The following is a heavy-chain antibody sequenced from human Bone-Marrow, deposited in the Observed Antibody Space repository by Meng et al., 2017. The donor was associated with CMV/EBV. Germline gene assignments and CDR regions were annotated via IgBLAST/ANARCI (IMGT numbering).Heavy chain of an antibody. Sequence: ASVKVSCKASTYTFIDRHIHWVRQAPGQGLEWVGWINPDTGDTKYAEKFQGRVTLTRDTSISTAYMDLSGLRSDDTAVYYCARASRRDRDFWSGYYTWEPHYYGMDVWGQGTTVTVSS. CDR1: TYTFIDRH. CDR2: INPDTGDT. CDR3: ARASRRDRDFWSGYYTWEPHYYGMDV. J-gene: IGHJ6*02. V-gene: IGHV1-2*02. D-gene: IGHD3-3*01.